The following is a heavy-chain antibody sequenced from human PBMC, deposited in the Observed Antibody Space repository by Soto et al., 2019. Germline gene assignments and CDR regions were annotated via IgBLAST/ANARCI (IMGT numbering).Heavy chain of an antibody. CDR2: ISAYNGNT. CDR3: ARVSYDFWSGYAHIFDY. V-gene: IGHV1-18*01. J-gene: IGHJ4*02. D-gene: IGHD3-3*01. CDR1: GYTFTSYG. Sequence: ASVKVSCKASGYTFTSYGISWVRQAPGQGLEWMGWISAYNGNTNYAQKLQGRVTMTTDTSTSTAYMELRSLRSDDTAVYYCARVSYDFWSGYAHIFDYWGQGTLVTVSS.